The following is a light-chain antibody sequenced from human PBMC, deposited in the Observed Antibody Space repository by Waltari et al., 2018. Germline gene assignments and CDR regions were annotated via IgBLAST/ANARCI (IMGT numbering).Light chain of an antibody. J-gene: IGKJ4*01. CDR2: DAS. CDR1: PGLRSC. Sequence: CKASPGLRSCLACYPQNPGQPPWLLIHDASNRATGIPVRFSGSGSGTDFTLTISSLEPEDFAVYYCQQRINWPLTFGGGTKVEIK. V-gene: IGKV3-11*01. CDR3: QQRINWPLT.